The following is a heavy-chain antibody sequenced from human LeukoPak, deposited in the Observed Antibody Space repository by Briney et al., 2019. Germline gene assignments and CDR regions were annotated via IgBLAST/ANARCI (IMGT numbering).Heavy chain of an antibody. Sequence: PGGSLKLSCAASGFTFSSYWMSWVRQAPGKGLEWVSAISGSGGSTYYADSVKGRFTISRDNSKNTLYLQMNSLRAEDTAVYYCAKLQGYYYDSSGYYYFDYWGQGTLVTVSS. D-gene: IGHD3-22*01. CDR3: AKLQGYYYDSSGYYYFDY. J-gene: IGHJ4*02. CDR1: GFTFSSYW. CDR2: ISGSGGST. V-gene: IGHV3-23*01.